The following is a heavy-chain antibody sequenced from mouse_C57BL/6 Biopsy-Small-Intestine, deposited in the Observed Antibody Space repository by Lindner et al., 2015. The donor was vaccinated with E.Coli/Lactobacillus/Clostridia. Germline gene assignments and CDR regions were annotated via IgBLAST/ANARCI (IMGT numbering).Heavy chain of an antibody. J-gene: IGHJ1*03. Sequence: VQLQESGGGLEQPGGSLSLSCAASGFTFTDYSMSWVRQPPGKALEWLGIIRNKANGYATEYNASVKGRFTISRDNSQSILYLQMNTLRTEDSAAYFCTRYKTYYSNYGYFDVWGTGTTVTVSS. CDR2: IRNKANGYAT. V-gene: IGHV7-3*01. CDR1: GFTFTDYS. D-gene: IGHD2-5*01. CDR3: TRYKTYYSNYGYFDV.